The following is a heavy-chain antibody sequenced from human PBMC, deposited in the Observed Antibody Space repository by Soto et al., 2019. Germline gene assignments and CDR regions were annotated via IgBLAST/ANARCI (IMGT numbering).Heavy chain of an antibody. J-gene: IGHJ4*02. CDR1: GFTFSSYG. V-gene: IGHV3-30*18. Sequence: QVQLVESGGGVVQPGRSLRLSCAASGFTFSSYGMHWVRQAPGKGLEWVAVISYDGSNKYYADSVKGRFTISRDNSKNTRYLQINSLRAEDTAVYYCAKEGNKWLRSPDFDYWGQGTLVTVSS. D-gene: IGHD5-12*01. CDR2: ISYDGSNK. CDR3: AKEGNKWLRSPDFDY.